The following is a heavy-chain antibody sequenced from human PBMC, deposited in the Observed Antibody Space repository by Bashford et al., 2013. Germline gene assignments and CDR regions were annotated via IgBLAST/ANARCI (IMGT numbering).Heavy chain of an antibody. Sequence: VASVKVSCKTSGYTFTGYFFHWVRQAPGQGLEWMGWINPITGGTFYAQTFQGRITMSRDTSIITAFVDLTTLTSDDTAVYYCARGPPLYRDFFSARHYYFDLWGQGTPVTVSS. CDR2: INPITGGT. CDR3: ARGPPLYRDFFSARHYYFDL. V-gene: IGHV1-2*02. J-gene: IGHJ4*02. D-gene: IGHD2/OR15-2a*01. CDR1: GYTFTGYF.